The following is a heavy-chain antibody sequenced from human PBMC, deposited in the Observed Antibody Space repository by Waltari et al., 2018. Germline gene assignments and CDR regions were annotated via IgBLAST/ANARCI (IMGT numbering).Heavy chain of an antibody. J-gene: IGHJ4*02. D-gene: IGHD2-2*01. CDR3: ASTPFDIVVVPAALH. CDR2: ISSSSYI. Sequence: EVQLVESGGGLVKPGGSLRLSCAASGFTFSSYSMNWVRQAPGKGLEWVSAISSSSYIYYADSVKGRFTISRDNAKNSLYLQMNSLRAEDTAVYYCASTPFDIVVVPAALHWGQGTLVTVSS. CDR1: GFTFSSYS. V-gene: IGHV3-21*01.